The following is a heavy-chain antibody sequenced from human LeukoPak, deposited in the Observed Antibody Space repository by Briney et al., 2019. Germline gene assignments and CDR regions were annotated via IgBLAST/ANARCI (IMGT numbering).Heavy chain of an antibody. Sequence: ASVKVSCKASGYTFTAYYMHWVRQAPGQGLEWMGWINPNSGGTNYAQKFQGRVTMTRDTSISTAYMELSRLRSDDTAVYYCARQGSGSYYRYFDYWGQGTPVTVSS. CDR3: ARQGSGSYYRYFDY. D-gene: IGHD3-10*01. CDR1: GYTFTAYY. J-gene: IGHJ4*02. CDR2: INPNSGGT. V-gene: IGHV1-2*02.